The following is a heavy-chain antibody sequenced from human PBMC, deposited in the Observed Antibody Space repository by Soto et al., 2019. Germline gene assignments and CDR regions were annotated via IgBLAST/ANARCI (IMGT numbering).Heavy chain of an antibody. CDR1: GDSVSSNSAA. Sequence: QTLSLTCAISGDSVSSNSAAWNWIRQSPSRGLEWLGRTYYRSKWYSHYAVSVKSRITITPDTSKNQFSRQLNSVTHEDTAVYYCARIHSSSSSDMDVWGQGTTVTVSS. V-gene: IGHV6-1*01. J-gene: IGHJ6*02. CDR3: ARIHSSSSSDMDV. CDR2: TYYRSKWYS. D-gene: IGHD6-6*01.